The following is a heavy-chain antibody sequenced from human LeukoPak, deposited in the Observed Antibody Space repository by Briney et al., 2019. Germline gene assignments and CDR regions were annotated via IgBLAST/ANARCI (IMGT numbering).Heavy chain of an antibody. D-gene: IGHD3-22*01. V-gene: IGHV4-34*01. CDR1: GGSFSGYY. CDR3: ARQPYYTDTSGHFDH. CDR2: IYYSGNT. Sequence: PSETLSLTCAVYGGSFSGYYWSLIRQPPGKGLEWIGTIYYSGNTYQDPSLKSRVTMSVDTSKNQFSLKLNSVTAADTAVYFCARQPYYTDTSGHFDHWGQGTLVTVSS. J-gene: IGHJ4*02.